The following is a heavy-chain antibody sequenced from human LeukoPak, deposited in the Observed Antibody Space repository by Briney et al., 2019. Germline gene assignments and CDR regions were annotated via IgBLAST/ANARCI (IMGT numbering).Heavy chain of an antibody. CDR3: AKDNRRHYTSGPNPDSLH. CDR1: GFIFNNYA. J-gene: IGHJ4*02. V-gene: IGHV3-9*01. Sequence: GGSLRLSCAGSGFIFNNYAVHWVRQPPGKGLEWVSGISWNSGSIDYADSVKGRFTISRDNAKNSLYLQMYSLRVEDTAFYYCAKDNRRHYTSGPNPDSLHWGQGALVTVSS. CDR2: ISWNSGSI. D-gene: IGHD6-19*01.